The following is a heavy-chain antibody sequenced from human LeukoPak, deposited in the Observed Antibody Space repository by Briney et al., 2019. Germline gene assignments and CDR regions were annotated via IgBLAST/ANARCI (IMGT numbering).Heavy chain of an antibody. CDR1: GGSISGDH. V-gene: IGHV4-59*08. Sequence: SETLSLTCAVYGGSISGDHWNWIRQPPGKGLEWIGYIYYSGNTNYNPSLKSRVTISVDTSKNQFSLKLNSVTAADTAVYYCARRNDFGIWGQGTMVTVSS. CDR3: ARRNDFGI. J-gene: IGHJ3*02. CDR2: IYYSGNT.